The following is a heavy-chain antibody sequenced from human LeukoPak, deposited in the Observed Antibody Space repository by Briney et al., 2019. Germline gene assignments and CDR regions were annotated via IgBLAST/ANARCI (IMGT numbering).Heavy chain of an antibody. D-gene: IGHD4/OR15-4a*01. CDR2: ISSSRSTL. V-gene: IGHV3-48*01. CDR1: RFIFTSYA. J-gene: IGHJ3*02. Sequence: GGSLRLSCAASRFIFTSYAMSWVRQAPGKGLEWVSYISSSRSTLFYADSVEGRFTISRDNAKNSLYLQMNSLRAEDTAVYYCASPVLSYDAFDIWGQGTMVTVSS. CDR3: ASPVLSYDAFDI.